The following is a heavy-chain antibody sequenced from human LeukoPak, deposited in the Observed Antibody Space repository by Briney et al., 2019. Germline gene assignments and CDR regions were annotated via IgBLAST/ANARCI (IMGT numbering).Heavy chain of an antibody. CDR3: ARETARDGYWGRRVWYFDL. V-gene: IGHV1-2*02. J-gene: IGHJ2*01. D-gene: IGHD3-22*01. CDR1: GYTFTGYY. Sequence: GASVKVSCKASGYTFTGYYLHWVRQAPGQGLEWMGWINPTSGATNYAQKFQGRVTMTRDTSISTAYMELSRLRSDDTAVYYCARETARDGYWGRRVWYFDLWGRGTLVTVSS. CDR2: INPTSGAT.